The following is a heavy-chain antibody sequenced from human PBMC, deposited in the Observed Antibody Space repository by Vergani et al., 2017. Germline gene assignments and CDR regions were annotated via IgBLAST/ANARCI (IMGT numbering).Heavy chain of an antibody. CDR2: IWYDGSNK. CDR1: GFTFSSYG. CDR3: TTDHTTALGYCSSTSCYSY. J-gene: IGHJ4*02. V-gene: IGHV3-33*01. D-gene: IGHD2-2*01. Sequence: QVQLVESGGGVVQPGRSLRLSCAASGFTFSSYGMYWVRQAPGKGLEWVAVIWYDGSNKYYADSVKGRFTISRDNSKNTLYLQMNSLKTEDTAVYYCTTDHTTALGYCSSTSCYSYWGQGTLVTVSS.